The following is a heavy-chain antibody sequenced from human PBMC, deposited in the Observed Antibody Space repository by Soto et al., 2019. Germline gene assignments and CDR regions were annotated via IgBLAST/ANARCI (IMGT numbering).Heavy chain of an antibody. Sequence: WASVKVSCKTSGYTFSAYYVHWARRAPGRGFQWLGWINPSSEITSFLEFFQGRITMTRDTCTNTVHMELKRLTSDDTAVYYCMTGGLGDSPNNSRGLGIQVTVSS. V-gene: IGHV1-2*02. J-gene: IGHJ4*02. CDR1: GYTFSAYY. CDR3: MTGGLGDSPNNS. D-gene: IGHD1-20*01. CDR2: INPSSEIT.